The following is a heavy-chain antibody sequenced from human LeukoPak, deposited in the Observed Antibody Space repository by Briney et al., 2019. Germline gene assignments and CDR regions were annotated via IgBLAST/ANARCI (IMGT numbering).Heavy chain of an antibody. CDR1: GYTFTGYY. CDR2: INPNSGGT. Sequence: ASVKVSCKASGYTFTGYYMHWVRQAPGQGLEWMGWINPNSGGTNYAQKFQGRVTMTRDTSISTAYMELSRLTSDDTAVYYCARDEAYDSSGYYYYWGQGTLVTVSS. D-gene: IGHD3-22*01. CDR3: ARDEAYDSSGYYYY. J-gene: IGHJ4*02. V-gene: IGHV1-2*02.